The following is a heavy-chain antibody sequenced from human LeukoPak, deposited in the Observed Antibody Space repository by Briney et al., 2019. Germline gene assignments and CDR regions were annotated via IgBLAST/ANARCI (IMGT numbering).Heavy chain of an antibody. CDR2: INPSGGTT. Sequence: ASVKVSCKASGFIFTKYGISWVRQAPGQGLEWVGIINPSGGTTTYAQEFQGRVTMTRDTSTSTVYMELSSLRSEDTAVYYCARDRSYYDFWSGHDLGYWGQGTLVTVSS. J-gene: IGHJ4*02. D-gene: IGHD3-3*01. CDR1: GFIFTKYG. V-gene: IGHV1-46*01. CDR3: ARDRSYYDFWSGHDLGY.